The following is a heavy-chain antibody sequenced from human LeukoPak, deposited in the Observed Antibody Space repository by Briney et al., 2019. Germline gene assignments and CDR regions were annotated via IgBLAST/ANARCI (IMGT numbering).Heavy chain of an antibody. D-gene: IGHD2-2*01. J-gene: IGHJ3*02. CDR2: ISGSGGST. V-gene: IGHV3-23*01. CDR1: GFTFSSYT. Sequence: PGGSLRLSCAASGFTFSSYTMNWVRQAPGKGLEWVSAISGSGGSTYYADSVKGRFTISRDNSKNTLYLQMNSLRAEDTAVYYCAKDHCSSTSCPQGAFDIRGQGTMVTVSS. CDR3: AKDHCSSTSCPQGAFDI.